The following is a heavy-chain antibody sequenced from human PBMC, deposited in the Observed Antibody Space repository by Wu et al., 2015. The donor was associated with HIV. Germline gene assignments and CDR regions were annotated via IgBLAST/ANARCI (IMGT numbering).Heavy chain of an antibody. V-gene: IGHV4-34*01. D-gene: IGHD1-14*01. CDR1: GGSFSGYY. CDR3: ARKGRQGGASWASKLGNYYYYYMDV. CDR2: INHSGST. J-gene: IGHJ6*03. Sequence: QVQLQQWGAGLLKPSETLSLTCAVYGGSFSGYYWSWIRQPPGKGLEWIGEINHSGSTNYNPSLKSRVTISVDTSKNQFSLKLSSVTAADTAVYYCARKGRQGGASWASKLGNYYYYYMDVWGKGTTVTVSS.